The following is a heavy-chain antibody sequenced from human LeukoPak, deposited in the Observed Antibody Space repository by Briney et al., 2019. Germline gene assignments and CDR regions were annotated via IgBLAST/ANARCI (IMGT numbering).Heavy chain of an antibody. CDR1: GFTFSSYW. Sequence: GGSLRLSCAASGFTFSSYWMSWVRQAPGKGLEWVANIKQDGSEKYYVDSVKGRFTISRDNAKKSLYLQMNSLRGEDTAVYYCAREGYSSSHLDYWGQGTLVTVSS. J-gene: IGHJ4*02. CDR2: IKQDGSEK. CDR3: AREGYSSSHLDY. D-gene: IGHD6-13*01. V-gene: IGHV3-7*05.